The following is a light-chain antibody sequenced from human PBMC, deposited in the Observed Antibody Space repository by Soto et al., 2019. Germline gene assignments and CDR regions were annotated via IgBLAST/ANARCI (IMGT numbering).Light chain of an antibody. Sequence: DIQMTQSPSTLSAAVGDRVTITCRASQSTSNWLAWYQQKPGKAPKLLIYKASSLESGVPSRFSGSGSGTEFTLTISSLQPDDFATYYCQQYNSYPWTFGQGTKVDIK. CDR1: QSTSNW. V-gene: IGKV1-5*03. CDR3: QQYNSYPWT. J-gene: IGKJ1*01. CDR2: KAS.